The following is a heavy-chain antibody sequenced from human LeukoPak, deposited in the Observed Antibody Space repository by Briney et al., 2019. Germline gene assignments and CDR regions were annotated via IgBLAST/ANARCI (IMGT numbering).Heavy chain of an antibody. Sequence: SETLSLTCPVAGGSISSGSYYWSWIRQPAGKGLEWIGRIYTSGSTNYNPSLKSRVTISVDTSKNQFSLKLSSVTAADTAVYYCARVIPVAGTGGPDAFDIWGQGTMVTVSS. CDR3: ARVIPVAGTGGPDAFDI. CDR1: GGSISSGSYY. CDR2: IYTSGST. J-gene: IGHJ3*02. D-gene: IGHD6-19*01. V-gene: IGHV4-61*02.